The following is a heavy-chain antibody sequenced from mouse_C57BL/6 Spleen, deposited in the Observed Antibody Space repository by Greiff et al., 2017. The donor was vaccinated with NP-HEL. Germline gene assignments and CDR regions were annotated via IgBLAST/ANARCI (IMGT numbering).Heavy chain of an antibody. J-gene: IGHJ4*01. CDR2: IHPNSGST. CDR3: ASDLITTVVATSMDY. D-gene: IGHD1-1*01. Sequence: QVQLKQPGAELVKPGASVKLSCKASGYTFTSYWMHWVKQRPGQGLEWIGMIHPNSGSTNYNEKFKSKATLTVDKSSSTAYMQLSSLTSEDSAVYYCASDLITTVVATSMDYWGQGTSVTVSS. V-gene: IGHV1-64*01. CDR1: GYTFTSYW.